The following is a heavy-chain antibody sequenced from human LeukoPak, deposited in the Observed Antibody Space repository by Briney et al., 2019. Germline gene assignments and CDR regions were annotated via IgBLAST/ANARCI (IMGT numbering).Heavy chain of an antibody. CDR1: GFTVSSNY. V-gene: IGHV3-66*01. D-gene: IGHD5-12*01. Sequence: GGSLRLSCAASGFTVSSNYMCWVRQAPGKGLEWVSVMYSGGSTYYADSVKGRFTVSRDNSKNTLFLQMNSLRAEDTAVYYCARDAGNSGYDLFDYWGQGTLVTVSS. CDR3: ARDAGNSGYDLFDY. J-gene: IGHJ4*02. CDR2: MYSGGST.